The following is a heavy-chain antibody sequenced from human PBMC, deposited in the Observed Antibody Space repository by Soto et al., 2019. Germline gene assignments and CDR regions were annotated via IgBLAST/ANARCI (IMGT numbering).Heavy chain of an antibody. J-gene: IGHJ4*02. CDR2: ISYDGSNK. V-gene: IGHV3-30*18. Sequence: VQLVESGGGVVQPGRSLRLSCAASGFTFSSYGMHWVRQAPGKGLEWVAVISYDGSNKYYADSVKGRFTISRDNSKNTLYLQMNSLRAEDTAVYYCAKDGLGDAGLFDYWGQGTLVTVSS. CDR1: GFTFSSYG. D-gene: IGHD1-26*01. CDR3: AKDGLGDAGLFDY.